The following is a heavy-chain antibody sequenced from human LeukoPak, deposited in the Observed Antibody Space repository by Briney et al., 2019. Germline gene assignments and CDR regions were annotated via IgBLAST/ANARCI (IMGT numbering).Heavy chain of an antibody. CDR2: ISAYNGNT. CDR1: GYTFTYLY. CDR3: ARDDYDYYGSGSYKGIDY. D-gene: IGHD3-10*01. Sequence: GASVKVSCKASGYTFTYLYMHWVRQAPGQGLEWMGWISAYNGNTNYAQKLQGRVTMTTDTSTSTAYMELRSLRSDDTAVYYCARDDYDYYGSGSYKGIDYWGQGTLVTVSS. V-gene: IGHV1-18*04. J-gene: IGHJ4*02.